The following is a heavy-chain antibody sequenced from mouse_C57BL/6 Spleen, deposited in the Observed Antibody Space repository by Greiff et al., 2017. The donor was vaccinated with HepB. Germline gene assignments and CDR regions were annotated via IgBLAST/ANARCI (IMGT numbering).Heavy chain of an antibody. J-gene: IGHJ3*01. Sequence: QVQLQQPGAELVKPGASVKLSCKASGYTFTSYWMHWVKQRPGQGLEWIGMIHPNSGSTNYNEKFKSKSTLTVDKSSSTAYMQLSSLTSEDSAVYYCAREDSSGYRFAYWGQGTLVTVSA. CDR3: AREDSSGYRFAY. D-gene: IGHD3-2*02. CDR1: GYTFTSYW. CDR2: IHPNSGST. V-gene: IGHV1-64*01.